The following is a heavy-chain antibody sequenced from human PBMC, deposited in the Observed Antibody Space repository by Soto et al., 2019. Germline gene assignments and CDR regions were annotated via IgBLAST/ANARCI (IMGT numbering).Heavy chain of an antibody. CDR3: ARVQAVVAGGSSLDY. D-gene: IGHD2-15*01. CDR1: GGTFSSYT. J-gene: IGHJ4*02. Sequence: QVQLVQSGAEVKKPGSSVKVSCKASGGTFSSYTISWVRQAPGQGLEWMGRIIPILGIANYAQKVQGRVTITADKSTSTAYMELTSLRSEDTAVYYCARVQAVVAGGSSLDYCGQGTLVTVSS. CDR2: IIPILGIA. V-gene: IGHV1-69*02.